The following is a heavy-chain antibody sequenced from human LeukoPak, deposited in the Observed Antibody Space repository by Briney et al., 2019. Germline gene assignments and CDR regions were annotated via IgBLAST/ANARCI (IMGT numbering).Heavy chain of an antibody. CDR3: ATLGCCSGGSCYLGDY. Sequence: GGSLRLSCAASGFTFSSYSMNWVRQAPGKGLEWVSSISSSSSYIYYADSVKGRFTISRDNAKNSLYLQMNSLRAEDTAVYYCATLGCCSGGSCYLGDYWGQGTLVTVSS. CDR2: ISSSSSYI. D-gene: IGHD2-15*01. V-gene: IGHV3-21*01. CDR1: GFTFSSYS. J-gene: IGHJ4*02.